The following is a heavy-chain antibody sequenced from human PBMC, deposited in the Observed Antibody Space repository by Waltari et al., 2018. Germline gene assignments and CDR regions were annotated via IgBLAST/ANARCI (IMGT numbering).Heavy chain of an antibody. V-gene: IGHV4-30-2*03. CDR2: IYYTEST. CDR3: PRHGVIGTKIFDD. D-gene: IGHD2-21*01. J-gene: IGHJ4*02. Sequence: GNGGGWMRSIYYTESTDYKPYLKSGVTISVDTSKNQFALKLTSVAAADTAVYYCPRHGVIGTKIFDDWGKGTLVTVSS.